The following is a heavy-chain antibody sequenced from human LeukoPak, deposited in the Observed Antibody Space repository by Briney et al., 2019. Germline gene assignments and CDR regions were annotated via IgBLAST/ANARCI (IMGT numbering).Heavy chain of an antibody. J-gene: IGHJ5*02. D-gene: IGHD2-2*02. CDR1: RGTFSSYA. V-gene: IGHV1-69*13. CDR3: ARDRPGRYCSSTSCYTASPFDP. CDR2: IIPIFGTA. Sequence: SVKVSCKASRGTFSSYAISWVRQAPGQGLEWMGGIIPIFGTANYAQKLQGRVTITADESTSTAYMELSSLRSEDTAVYYCARDRPGRYCSSTSCYTASPFDPWGQGTLVIVSS.